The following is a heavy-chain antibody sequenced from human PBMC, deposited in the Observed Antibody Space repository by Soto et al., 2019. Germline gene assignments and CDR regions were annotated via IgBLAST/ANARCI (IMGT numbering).Heavy chain of an antibody. CDR2: ISYDGSNK. CDR1: GFTFSSYG. J-gene: IGHJ6*02. V-gene: IGHV3-30*18. CDR3: AKDSGSGYDWGDSYYYYYGMDV. D-gene: IGHD5-12*01. Sequence: PGGSLRLSCAASGFTFSSYGMHWVRQAPGKGLEWVAVISYDGSNKYYADSVKGRFTISRDNSKNTLYLQMNSLRAEDTAVYYCAKDSGSGYDWGDSYYYYYGMDVWGQGTTVTVSS.